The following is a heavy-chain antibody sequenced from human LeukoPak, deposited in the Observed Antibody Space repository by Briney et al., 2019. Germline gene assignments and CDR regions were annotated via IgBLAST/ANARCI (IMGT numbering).Heavy chain of an antibody. V-gene: IGHV3-21*01. CDR3: ARAHPLGYYFDY. D-gene: IGHD3-16*01. CDR1: GFTFSSYS. J-gene: IGHJ4*02. CDR2: ISFTSSYI. Sequence: GGSLRLSCAASGFTFSSYSMNWVRQAPGKGLEWVSSISFTSSYIYYADSVKGRFTISRDNAKNSLYLQMNSLRAEDTAVYYCARAHPLGYYFDYWGQGTLVTVSS.